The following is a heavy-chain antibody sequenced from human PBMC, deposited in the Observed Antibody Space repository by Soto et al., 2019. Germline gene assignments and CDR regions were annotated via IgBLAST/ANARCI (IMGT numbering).Heavy chain of an antibody. CDR1: GGTFSSYA. CDR3: ARVRIQLWLRYYYGMDV. D-gene: IGHD5-18*01. J-gene: IGHJ6*02. V-gene: IGHV1-69*13. CDR2: IIPIFGTA. Sequence: ASVKVSCKASGGTFSSYAISWVRQAPGQGLEWMGGIIPIFGTANYAQKFQGRVTITADESTSTAYMELSSLRSEDTAVYYCARVRIQLWLRYYYGMDVWGQGTTVTVSS.